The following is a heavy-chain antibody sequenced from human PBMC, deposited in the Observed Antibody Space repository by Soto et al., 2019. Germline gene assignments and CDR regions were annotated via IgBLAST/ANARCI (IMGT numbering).Heavy chain of an antibody. CDR3: ARHVGGTYYYYYGLDV. J-gene: IGHJ6*02. CDR2: IYPGDSDT. Sequence: PGESLKISCKGSGYSFTSYWIGWVRQMPGKGLEWMGIIYPGDSDTRHSPSFQGQVTISADKSISTAYLQWSSLKASDTAMYYCARHVGGTYYYYYGLDVWGQGTTVTVSS. D-gene: IGHD3-16*01. V-gene: IGHV5-51*01. CDR1: GYSFTSYW.